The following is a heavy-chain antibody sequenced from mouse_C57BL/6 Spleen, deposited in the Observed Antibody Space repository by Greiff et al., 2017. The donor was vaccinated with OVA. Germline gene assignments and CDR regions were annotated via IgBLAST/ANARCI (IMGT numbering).Heavy chain of an antibody. J-gene: IGHJ1*03. CDR3: ARSGIYYYGSSHYWYFDV. V-gene: IGHV1-59*01. CDR1: GYTFTSYW. Sequence: QVQLQQPGAELVRPGTSVKLSCKASGYTFTSYWMHWVKQRPGQGLEWIGVIDPSDSYTNYNQKFKGKATLTVDTSSSTAYMQLSSLTSEDSAVYYCARSGIYYYGSSHYWYFDVWGTGTTVTVSS. CDR2: IDPSDSYT. D-gene: IGHD1-1*01.